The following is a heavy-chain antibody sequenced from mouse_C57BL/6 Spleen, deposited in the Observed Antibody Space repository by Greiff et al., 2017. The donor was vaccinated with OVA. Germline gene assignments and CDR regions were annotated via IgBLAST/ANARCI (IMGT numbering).Heavy chain of an antibody. J-gene: IGHJ2*01. Sequence: SGAELVRPGSSVKLSCKASGYTFTSYWMDWVKQRPGQGLEWIGNIYPSDSETHYNQKFKDKATLTVDKSSSTAYMQLSSLTSEDSAVYYCARDYYGEAYFDYWGQGTTLTVSS. CDR1: GYTFTSYW. CDR2: IYPSDSET. V-gene: IGHV1-61*01. CDR3: ARDYYGEAYFDY. D-gene: IGHD1-1*01.